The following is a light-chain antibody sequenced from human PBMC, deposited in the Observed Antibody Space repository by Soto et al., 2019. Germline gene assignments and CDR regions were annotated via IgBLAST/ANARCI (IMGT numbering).Light chain of an antibody. V-gene: IGKV3-15*01. CDR3: QQYSNWPLT. J-gene: IGKJ4*01. CDR2: GAS. Sequence: EILATQSRRTLSLSPGEVATLSCRASQSVGSSLAWYQQKPGQAPRLLIFGASTRAAGIPARFSGSGSGTEFTLTISSLQSEDFAVYYCQQYSNWPLTFGGGTKVDI. CDR1: QSVGSS.